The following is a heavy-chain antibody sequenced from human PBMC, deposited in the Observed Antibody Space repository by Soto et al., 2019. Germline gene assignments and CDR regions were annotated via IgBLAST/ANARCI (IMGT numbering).Heavy chain of an antibody. Sequence: QVQLVQSGAEVKKPGSSVKVSCKASGGTFSSYAISWVRQAPGQVLELMGGIIPIFGTANYAQKFQGRVTITADESTSTAYMELSSLRSEDTAVYYCARDREHAIRNYGMDVWGQGTTVTVYS. D-gene: IGHD1-26*01. CDR1: GGTFSSYA. V-gene: IGHV1-69*01. J-gene: IGHJ6*02. CDR3: ARDREHAIRNYGMDV. CDR2: IIPIFGTA.